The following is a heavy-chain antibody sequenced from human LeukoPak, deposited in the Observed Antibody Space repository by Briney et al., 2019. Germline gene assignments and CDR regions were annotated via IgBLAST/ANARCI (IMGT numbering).Heavy chain of an antibody. Sequence: ASVKVSCKASGYTFTSYYMHWVRQAPGQGLEWMGIINPSGGSTSYAQKFQGRVTMTRDTSTSTVYMELSSLRSEATAVYYCARCSMERRFLEWNWFDPWGQGTLVTVSS. D-gene: IGHD3-3*01. J-gene: IGHJ5*02. CDR3: ARCSMERRFLEWNWFDP. CDR1: GYTFTSYY. V-gene: IGHV1-46*01. CDR2: INPSGGST.